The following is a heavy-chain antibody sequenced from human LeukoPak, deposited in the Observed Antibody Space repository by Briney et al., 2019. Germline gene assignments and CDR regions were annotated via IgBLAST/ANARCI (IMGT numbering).Heavy chain of an antibody. J-gene: IGHJ6*02. D-gene: IGHD6-13*01. CDR3: AKASSSWYNYYYGMDV. V-gene: IGHV3-21*01. Sequence: GSLRLSCAASGFTFSSYTMNWVRQAPGKGLEWVSSINGGSSYIYYADSVRGRFTISRDNSKNTLYLQMNSLRAEDTAVYYCAKASSSWYNYYYGMDVWGQGTTVTVSS. CDR2: INGGSSYI. CDR1: GFTFSSYT.